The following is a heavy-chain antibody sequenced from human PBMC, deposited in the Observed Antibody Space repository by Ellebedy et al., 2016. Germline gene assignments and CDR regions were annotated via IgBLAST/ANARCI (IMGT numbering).Heavy chain of an antibody. CDR2: ISYDGSNK. D-gene: IGHD5-18*01. CDR3: AKDLGSGGYSYGLGIYYYYYMDV. CDR1: GFTFSSYG. Sequence: GESLKISXAASGFTFSSYGMHWVRQAPGKGLEWVAVISYDGSNKYYADSVKGRFTISRDNSKNTVYLQMNSLRAEDTAVYYCAKDLGSGGYSYGLGIYYYYYMDVWGKGTTVTVSS. V-gene: IGHV3-30*18. J-gene: IGHJ6*03.